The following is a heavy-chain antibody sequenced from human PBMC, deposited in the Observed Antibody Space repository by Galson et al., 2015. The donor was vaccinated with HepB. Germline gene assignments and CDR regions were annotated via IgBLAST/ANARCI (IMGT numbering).Heavy chain of an antibody. V-gene: IGHV3-74*01. CDR2: INSDGSST. CDR3: ASRVSFGEGAFDI. Sequence: SLRLSCAASIFTFSNYWMHWVRQPPGKGLVWVSRINSDGSSTSYADSVKGRFTISRDNAKNTLYLQMNSLRAEDTAVYYCASRVSFGEGAFDIWGQGTMVTVSS. J-gene: IGHJ3*02. D-gene: IGHD3-10*01. CDR1: IFTFSNYW.